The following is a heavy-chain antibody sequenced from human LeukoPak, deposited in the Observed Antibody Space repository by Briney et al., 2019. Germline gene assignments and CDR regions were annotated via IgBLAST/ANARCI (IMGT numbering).Heavy chain of an antibody. D-gene: IGHD5-18*01. CDR3: AKEHVDTAMGFDY. CDR2: ISYDGSNK. Sequence: GGSLRLSCAASGFTFSSYGMLWVRQAPGKGLEWVAVISYDGSNKYYADSVKGRFTISRDNSKNTLYLQMNSLRAEDTAVYYCAKEHVDTAMGFDYWGQGTLVTVSS. CDR1: GFTFSSYG. J-gene: IGHJ4*02. V-gene: IGHV3-30*18.